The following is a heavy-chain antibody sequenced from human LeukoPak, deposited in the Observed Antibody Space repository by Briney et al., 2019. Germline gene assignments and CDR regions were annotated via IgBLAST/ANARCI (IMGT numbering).Heavy chain of an antibody. Sequence: GGSLRLSCAASGFTFSSYAMSCVRQTLGERLECVSAISGSGGSTYSVDSVKGRFTISRDNSKNTLSLQMNSLRAEDTAVYYCAKDLSPKYYDILTGYYELTALDYWGQGTLVTVSS. J-gene: IGHJ4*02. V-gene: IGHV3-23*01. CDR1: GFTFSSYA. CDR3: AKDLSPKYYDILTGYYELTALDY. CDR2: ISGSGGST. D-gene: IGHD3-9*01.